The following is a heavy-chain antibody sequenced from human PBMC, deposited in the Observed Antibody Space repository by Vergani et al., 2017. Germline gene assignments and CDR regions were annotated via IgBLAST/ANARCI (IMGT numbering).Heavy chain of an antibody. Sequence: EVELVQSGPEMRKPGESLKISCKGSEYSFGNYWIGWVRQMPGKGLEWMGIIYPADSDTRYSPSFQGQVTISADKSISTAFLQWNSLKASDPALYYCARQATYTDSWGQGTLVTVSS. CDR2: IYPADSDT. CDR1: EYSFGNYW. J-gene: IGHJ4*02. V-gene: IGHV5-51*01. CDR3: ARQATYTDS. D-gene: IGHD1-26*01.